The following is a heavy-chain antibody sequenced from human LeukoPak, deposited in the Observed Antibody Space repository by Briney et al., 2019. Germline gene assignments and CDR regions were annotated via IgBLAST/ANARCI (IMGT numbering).Heavy chain of an antibody. CDR3: ARDLVTVTKGFDI. J-gene: IGHJ3*02. D-gene: IGHD4-17*01. CDR1: DNSFSSHY. V-gene: IGHV4-59*11. CDR2: ISYIGST. Sequence: PSETLSLTCAVSDNSFSSHYWTWIRQPPGKGLEWIGYISYIGSTNYNPSLKSRVTISIDTSRNQFSLRLSSVTAADTAVYYCARDLVTVTKGFDIWGQGTMVSVSS.